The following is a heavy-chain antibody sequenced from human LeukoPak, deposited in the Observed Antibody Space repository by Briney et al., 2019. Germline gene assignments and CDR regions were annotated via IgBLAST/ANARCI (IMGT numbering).Heavy chain of an antibody. Sequence: PGGSLRLSCAASGFTFSSYGMNWVRQAPGKGLEWVSSISSSSSYIYYADSVKGRFTISRDNAKNSLYLQMSSLRAEDTAVYYCATDIVVVPAALVDYWGQGTLVTVSS. J-gene: IGHJ4*02. CDR2: ISSSSSYI. CDR3: ATDIVVVPAALVDY. D-gene: IGHD2-2*01. CDR1: GFTFSSYG. V-gene: IGHV3-21*01.